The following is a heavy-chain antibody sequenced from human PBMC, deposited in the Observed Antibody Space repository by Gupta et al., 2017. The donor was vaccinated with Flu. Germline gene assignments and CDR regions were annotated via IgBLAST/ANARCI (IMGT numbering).Heavy chain of an antibody. J-gene: IGHJ4*02. D-gene: IGHD3-3*01. CDR3: SSYGGGWSGDPDD. Sequence: VRQTPGQGIEWMDSISTSEGNTIYAQNFKGRVTMTTDTSTATVHTALSTLKSDDMAIAFCSSYGGGWSGDPDDWGQGTPVTVRS. V-gene: IGHV1-18*03. CDR2: ISTSEGNT.